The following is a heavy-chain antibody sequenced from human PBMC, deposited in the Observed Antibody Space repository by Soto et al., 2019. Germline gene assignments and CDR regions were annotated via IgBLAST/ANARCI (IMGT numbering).Heavy chain of an antibody. Sequence: PSETLSLTCAVYGGSFSGYYWSWIRQPPGKGLEWIGEINHSGSTNYNPSLKSRVTISVDTSKNQFSLKLSSVTAADTAVYYCARHYEYAAYFDYWGQGTLVTVSS. CDR1: GGSFSGYY. CDR2: INHSGST. J-gene: IGHJ4*02. V-gene: IGHV4-34*01. CDR3: ARHYEYAAYFDY. D-gene: IGHD2-8*01.